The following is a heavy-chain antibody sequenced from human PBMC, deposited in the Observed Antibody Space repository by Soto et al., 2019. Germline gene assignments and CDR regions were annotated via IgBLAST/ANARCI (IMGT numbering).Heavy chain of an antibody. CDR2: INPNSGGT. CDR3: AREERSLCFGQVLYAPPACGMDV. CDR1: GYTFTGYY. D-gene: IGHD3-10*01. J-gene: IGHJ6*02. V-gene: IGHV1-2*04. Sequence: ASVKVSCKASGYTFTGYYMHWVRQAPGQGLEWMGWINPNSGGTNYAQKFQGWVTMTRDTPISTAYMELSRLRSDDTAVYYCAREERSLCFGQVLYAPPACGMDVWGRVTRVTVSS.